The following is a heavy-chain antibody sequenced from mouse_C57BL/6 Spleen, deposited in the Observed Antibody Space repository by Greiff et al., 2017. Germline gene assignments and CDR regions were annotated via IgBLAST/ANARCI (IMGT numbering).Heavy chain of an antibody. Sequence: QVQLQQPGAELVRPGTSVKLSCKASGYTFTSYWMHWVKQRPGQGLEWIGVIDPSDSYTNYNQKFKGKATLTVDTSSSTAYMQLSSLTSEDSAVYYCARGDSSGYNFDYWGQGTTLTVSS. V-gene: IGHV1-59*01. CDR2: IDPSDSYT. D-gene: IGHD3-2*02. CDR1: GYTFTSYW. J-gene: IGHJ2*01. CDR3: ARGDSSGYNFDY.